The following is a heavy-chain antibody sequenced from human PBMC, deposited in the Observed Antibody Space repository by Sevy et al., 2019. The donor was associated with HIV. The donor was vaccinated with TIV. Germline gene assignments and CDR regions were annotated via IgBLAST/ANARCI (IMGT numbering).Heavy chain of an antibody. CDR2: IRSTGDTI. CDR1: GFTFSDYN. D-gene: IGHD1-26*01. V-gene: IGHV3-11*01. CDR3: ARVFGIGIVGATPDY. Sequence: GGSLRLSCAASGFTFSDYNMIWIRQAPGRGLEWISYIRSTGDTIYYADSVKGRFTISRDNAKNSLYLQMNSLTAGDTAVYYCARVFGIGIVGATPDYWGQGTLVTFSS. J-gene: IGHJ4*02.